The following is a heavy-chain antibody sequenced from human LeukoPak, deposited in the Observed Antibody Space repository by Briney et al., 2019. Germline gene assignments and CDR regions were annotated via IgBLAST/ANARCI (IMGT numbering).Heavy chain of an antibody. V-gene: IGHV1-2*02. J-gene: IGHJ4*02. D-gene: IGHD2-2*01. CDR2: INPNSGGT. Sequence: ASVKVSCKASGYTFTCYYMHWVRQAPGQGLEWMGWINPNSGGTNYAQKFQGRVTMTRDTSISTAYMELSRLRSDDTAVYYCARGGDIVVVPAAGWGSYFDYWGQGTLVTVSS. CDR3: ARGGDIVVVPAAGWGSYFDY. CDR1: GYTFTCYY.